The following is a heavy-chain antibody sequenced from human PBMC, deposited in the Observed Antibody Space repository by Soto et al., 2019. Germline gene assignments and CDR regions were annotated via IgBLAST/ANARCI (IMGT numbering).Heavy chain of an antibody. Sequence: GASVKVSCKASGYTFTSYDINWARLATGQGLEWMGWMNPNSGNTAYAQKFQGRVTMTRNTSISTAYMELSSLRSEDTAVYYCARLKQDYAVAWGQGTLVTVSS. J-gene: IGHJ5*02. CDR1: GYTFTSYD. V-gene: IGHV1-8*01. D-gene: IGHD3-16*01. CDR2: MNPNSGNT. CDR3: ARLKQDYAVA.